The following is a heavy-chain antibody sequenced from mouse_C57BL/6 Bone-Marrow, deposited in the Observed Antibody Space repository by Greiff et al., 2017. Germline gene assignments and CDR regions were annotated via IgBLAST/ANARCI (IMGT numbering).Heavy chain of an antibody. D-gene: IGHD2-2*01. CDR2: INPSNGGT. V-gene: IGHV1-53*01. CDR3: ARSQQACTMVTTKDAMEY. J-gene: IGHJ4*01. CDR1: GYTFTSYW. Sequence: QVQLQQPGTELVKPGASVKLSCKASGYTFTSYWMHWVKQRPGQGLEWIGNINPSNGGTNYNEKFKSKATLTVDKSSSTAYMQLSSLTSEDSAVYDCARSQQACTMVTTKDAMEYWGQGTSVTVSS.